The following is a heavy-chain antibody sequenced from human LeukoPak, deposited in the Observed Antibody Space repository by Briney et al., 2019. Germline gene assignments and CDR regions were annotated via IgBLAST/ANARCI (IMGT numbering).Heavy chain of an antibody. CDR1: GFTFSSYS. D-gene: IGHD3-22*01. Sequence: GGSLRLSCAASGFTFSSYSMNWVRQAPGKGLEWVSYISSSSSTICYADSVKGRFTISRDNAKNSLYLQMNSLRDEDTAVYYCARVVNYYDSSGCFDYWGQGTLVTVSS. V-gene: IGHV3-48*02. CDR3: ARVVNYYDSSGCFDY. J-gene: IGHJ4*02. CDR2: ISSSSSTI.